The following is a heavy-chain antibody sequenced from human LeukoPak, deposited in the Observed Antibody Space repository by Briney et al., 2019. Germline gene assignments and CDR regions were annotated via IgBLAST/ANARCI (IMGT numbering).Heavy chain of an antibody. CDR1: GGSISSSSYY. CDR2: IYYSGST. Sequence: PSETLSLTCTVSGGSISSSSYYSGWIRQPPGKGLEWIGSIYYSGSTYYNPSLKSRFTISVGTSKNQFSVKLSSVTAADTAVYYFVRVNLGGYMDVCGKGTTVTVSS. CDR3: VRVNLGGYMDV. D-gene: IGHD3-16*01. V-gene: IGHV4-39*07. J-gene: IGHJ6*03.